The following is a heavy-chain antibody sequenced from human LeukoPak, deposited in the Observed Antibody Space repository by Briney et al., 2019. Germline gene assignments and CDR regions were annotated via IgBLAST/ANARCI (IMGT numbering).Heavy chain of an antibody. V-gene: IGHV4-38-2*01. CDR2: IYHSGST. J-gene: IGHJ4*02. CDR1: GYSISSGYY. Sequence: PSETLSLTCAVSGYSISSGYYWGWIRQPPGKGLEWIGSIYHSGSTYYNPSLKSRVTISVDTSKNQSSLKLSSETAADTAVYYCARKLYGDYRFDYWGQGTLVTVSS. CDR3: ARKLYGDYRFDY. D-gene: IGHD4-17*01.